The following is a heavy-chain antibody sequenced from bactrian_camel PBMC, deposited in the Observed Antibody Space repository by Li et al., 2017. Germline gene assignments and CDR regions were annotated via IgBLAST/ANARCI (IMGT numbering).Heavy chain of an antibody. Sequence: VQLVESGGGLVQPGGSLRLSCAASGFSFSSYAMNWVRQAPGKGLEWVSSIRSGDGSKYYADSVKDRFTISRDNAKNTLYLQLNSLKTEDTAMYYCAKDLWGSYYWGQGTQVTVS. CDR1: GFSFSSYA. D-gene: IGHD5*01. J-gene: IGHJ4*01. CDR3: AKDLWGSYY. V-gene: IGHV3S31*01. CDR2: IRSGDGSK.